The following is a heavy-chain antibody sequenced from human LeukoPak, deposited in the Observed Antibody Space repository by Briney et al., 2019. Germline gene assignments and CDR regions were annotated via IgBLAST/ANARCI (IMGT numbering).Heavy chain of an antibody. CDR2: VSTNDGNT. D-gene: IGHD3-22*01. CDR3: TRAPPGMTMMTDY. CDR1: GYTFTNYH. J-gene: IGHJ4*02. Sequence: ASVRVSCKASGYTFTNYHIAWVRQAPGQGLEWMGWVSTNDGNTVYAQRLQGRVTMTTDTSTSVAYMELRSLTSDDTAAYYRTRAPPGMTMMTDYWGQGTLVTVSS. V-gene: IGHV1-18*01.